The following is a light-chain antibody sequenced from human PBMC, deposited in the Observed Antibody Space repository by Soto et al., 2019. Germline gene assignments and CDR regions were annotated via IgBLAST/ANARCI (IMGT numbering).Light chain of an antibody. Sequence: DIQMTQSPSSVSASVGDRVLITCRASQDISIFLNWYQQKPGKAPTLLIYSASSLQSGVPSRFSGSGSGTDFTLTVSNLQPEDFATYFCQQGFSSPLTFGGGNKMEI. CDR2: SAS. CDR3: QQGFSSPLT. CDR1: QDISIF. J-gene: IGKJ4*01. V-gene: IGKV1-39*01.